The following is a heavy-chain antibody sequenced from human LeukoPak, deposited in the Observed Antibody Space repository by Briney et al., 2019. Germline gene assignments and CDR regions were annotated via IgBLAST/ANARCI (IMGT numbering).Heavy chain of an antibody. CDR2: IYSGDSDT. CDR1: GYSFTNYW. D-gene: IGHD2-2*03. V-gene: IGHV5-51*01. J-gene: IGHJ6*03. CDR3: ARHTGYCSSTSCSTSGYYYYMDV. Sequence: GESLKISCKGSGYSFTNYWIGWVRQMPGKGLEWLGIIYSGDSDTRYSPSFQGQVTISADKSISTAYLQWSSLKASDTAMYYCARHTGYCSSTSCSTSGYYYYMDVWGKGTTVTVSS.